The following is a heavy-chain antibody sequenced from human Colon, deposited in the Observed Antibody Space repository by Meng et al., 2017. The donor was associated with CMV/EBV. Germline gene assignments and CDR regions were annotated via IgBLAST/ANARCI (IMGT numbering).Heavy chain of an antibody. V-gene: IGHV4-59*11. J-gene: IGHJ4*02. CDR3: ARGLGHASNNSLDY. CDR2: IYYSGSA. Sequence: ESLKISCTVSGDSIRSHYWSWIRQPPGKGLEWMGYIYYSGSATYSPSLRSRITISVDTSKNQFSLNLRSVTAADTAMYFCARGLGHASNNSLDYWGQGTLVTVSS. D-gene: IGHD1-1*01. CDR1: GDSIRSHY.